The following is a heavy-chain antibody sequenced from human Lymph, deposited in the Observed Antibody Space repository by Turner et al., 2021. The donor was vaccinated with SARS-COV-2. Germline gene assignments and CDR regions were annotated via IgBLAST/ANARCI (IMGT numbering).Heavy chain of an antibody. CDR2: ISGDGGST. Sequence: EVQLVESGGGVVQPGGSLRLSCAASGFTFDDYAMHWVLQAPGKVLEWVSLISGDGGSTYYADSVKGRFPISRDDSKNSLYLQINSLRTEDTALYYCAKEGLSGRRLQFVPYFAYWGQGTLVSVSS. V-gene: IGHV3-43*02. CDR3: AKEGLSGRRLQFVPYFAY. CDR1: GFTFDDYA. J-gene: IGHJ4*02. D-gene: IGHD5-12*01.